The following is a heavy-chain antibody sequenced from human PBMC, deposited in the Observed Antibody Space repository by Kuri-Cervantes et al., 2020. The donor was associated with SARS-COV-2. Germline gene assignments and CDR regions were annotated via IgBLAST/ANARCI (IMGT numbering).Heavy chain of an antibody. CDR3: AKALVGAGTNYYYGMDV. D-gene: IGHD1-26*01. V-gene: IGHV3-30-3*01. J-gene: IGHJ6*02. CDR1: GFTFSSYA. Sequence: GESLKISCAASGFTFSSYAMHWVRQAPGKGLEWVAVISYDGSNKYYADSVKGRFTISRDNSKNTLYLQMNSLRAEDTAVYYCAKALVGAGTNYYYGMDVWGQGTTVTVSS. CDR2: ISYDGSNK.